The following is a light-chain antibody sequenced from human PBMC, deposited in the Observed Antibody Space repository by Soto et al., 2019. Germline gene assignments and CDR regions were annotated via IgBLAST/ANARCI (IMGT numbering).Light chain of an antibody. Sequence: QSALTQPASVSGSPGQSITISCTGTSSDVGGYNYVSWYQQHPGKAPKLMIYDVSNRPSGVSNRFSGSKSGNTASLTISGFQAEDEADYYCSSYTSSSTLLFGTGTKLTVL. CDR1: SSDVGGYNY. J-gene: IGLJ1*01. V-gene: IGLV2-14*01. CDR2: DVS. CDR3: SSYTSSSTLL.